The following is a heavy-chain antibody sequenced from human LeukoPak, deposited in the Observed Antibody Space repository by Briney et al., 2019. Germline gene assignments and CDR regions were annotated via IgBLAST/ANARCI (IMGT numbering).Heavy chain of an antibody. Sequence: GGSLRLSCAASGYTFSPYWMHWVRQAPGKGLVWVSHISGDGSTIVYADSVKGRFTVSRDNAENTLFLQMDSLRAEDTAVYYCARDRGTPDSFNSWGQGTVVTVSS. CDR1: GYTFSPYW. V-gene: IGHV3-74*01. CDR2: ISGDGSTI. D-gene: IGHD3-10*01. CDR3: ARDRGTPDSFNS. J-gene: IGHJ3*02.